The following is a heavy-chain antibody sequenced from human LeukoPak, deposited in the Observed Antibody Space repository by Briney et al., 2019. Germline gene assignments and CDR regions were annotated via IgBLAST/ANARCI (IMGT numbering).Heavy chain of an antibody. V-gene: IGHV3-23*01. CDR3: AKTEQWLDDAFDI. J-gene: IGHJ3*02. Sequence: QTGGSLRLSCAASGFTFSSYAMSWVRQAPGKGLERVSAISGSGGSTYYADSVKGRFTISRDNSKNTLYLQMNSLRAEDTAVYYCAKTEQWLDDAFDIWGQGTMVTVSS. D-gene: IGHD6-19*01. CDR1: GFTFSSYA. CDR2: ISGSGGST.